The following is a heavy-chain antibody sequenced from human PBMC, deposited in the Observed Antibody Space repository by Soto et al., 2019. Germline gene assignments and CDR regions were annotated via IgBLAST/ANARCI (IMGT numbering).Heavy chain of an antibody. CDR2: VYYDGGS. Sequence: QVQLQESGPGLVKPSETLSLTCTVSGGSIDGRNCAWIRQPPGKGLEWLGYVYYDGGSSYNPSVKSRLTLSMDTSKSQFSLQLRSVTAADTAGYYCVGQGIGNLHGLVDVWGRGTTVTVSS. CDR1: GGSIDGRN. V-gene: IGHV4-59*08. D-gene: IGHD3-10*01. CDR3: VGQGIGNLHGLVDV. J-gene: IGHJ6*02.